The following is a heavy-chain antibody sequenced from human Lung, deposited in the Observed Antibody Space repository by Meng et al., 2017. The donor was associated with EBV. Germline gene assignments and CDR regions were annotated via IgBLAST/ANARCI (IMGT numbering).Heavy chain of an antibody. D-gene: IGHD2-15*01. CDR3: AREWCSGGSCYPDY. Sequence: QGPLQESGPGLVKPSQTLSLTCTVSGGSVDSGAYYWSWIRQRPGKGLEWIGYIYYSGSTYYNPSLKSRVTISVDTSKNQFSLKLSSVTAADTAVYYCAREWCSGGSCYPDYWGQGTLVTVSS. CDR2: IYYSGST. V-gene: IGHV4-30-4*08. J-gene: IGHJ4*02. CDR1: GGSVDSGAYY.